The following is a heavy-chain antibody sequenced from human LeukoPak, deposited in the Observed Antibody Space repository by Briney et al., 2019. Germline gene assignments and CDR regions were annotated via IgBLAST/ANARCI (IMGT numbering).Heavy chain of an antibody. J-gene: IGHJ4*02. CDR3: ARVGRGDHTWGSYYFDH. V-gene: IGHV4-59*01. CDR2: ISYSGST. D-gene: IGHD3-16*01. Sequence: SETLSLTCTVSGDSISSYHWRWIRQSPGKGLEWIGYISYSGSTNYNPSLKSRVTISVDTSKNQFSLQLSSVTAADTAVYYCARVGRGDHTWGSYYFDHWGQGTLVTVSS. CDR1: GDSISSYH.